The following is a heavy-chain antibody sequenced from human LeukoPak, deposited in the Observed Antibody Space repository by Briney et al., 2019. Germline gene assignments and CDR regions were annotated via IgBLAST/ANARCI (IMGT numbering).Heavy chain of an antibody. CDR3: AKTNGDYVWDYFDY. D-gene: IGHD3-16*01. CDR1: GFTFSSYS. J-gene: IGHJ4*02. V-gene: IGHV3-48*01. Sequence: PGGSLRLSCAASGFTFSSYSMNWVRQAPGRGLEWVSYISSSSSTIYYADSVKGRFTISRDNAKNSLYLQMNSLRAEDTAVYYCAKTNGDYVWDYFDYWGQGTLVTVSS. CDR2: ISSSSSTI.